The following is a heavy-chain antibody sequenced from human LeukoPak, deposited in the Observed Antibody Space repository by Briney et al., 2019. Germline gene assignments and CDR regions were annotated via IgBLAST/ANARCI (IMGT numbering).Heavy chain of an antibody. D-gene: IGHD3-16*02. CDR2: IYYSGST. CDR1: GGSISSYY. Sequence: PSETLSLTCTVSGGSISSYYWSWIRQPPGKGLEWIGYIYYSGSTNYNPSLKSRVTISVDTSKSQFSLKLSSVTAADTAVYYCARIVDYWYFDLWGRGTLVTVSS. J-gene: IGHJ2*01. V-gene: IGHV4-59*08. CDR3: ARIVDYWYFDL.